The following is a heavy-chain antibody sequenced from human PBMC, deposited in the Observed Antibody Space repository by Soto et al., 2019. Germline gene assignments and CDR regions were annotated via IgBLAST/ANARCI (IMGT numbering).Heavy chain of an antibody. CDR1: GGTFSSYA. CDR2: IIPIFGTA. J-gene: IGHJ4*02. D-gene: IGHD1-1*01. CDR3: AWTGRARDGRFDY. V-gene: IGHV1-69*01. Sequence: QVQLVQSGAEVKKPGSSVKVSCKAYGGTFSSYAISWVRQAPGQGREWMGGIIPIFGTANYAQKFQGRVTITADESTSTAYMELSSLRSEDTAVYYCAWTGRARDGRFDYWGQGTLVTVSS.